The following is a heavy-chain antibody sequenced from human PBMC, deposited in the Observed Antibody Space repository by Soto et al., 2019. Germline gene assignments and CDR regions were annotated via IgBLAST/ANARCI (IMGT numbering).Heavy chain of an antibody. CDR1: GGSISSDGYY. J-gene: IGHJ5*02. Sequence: QVQLQESGPGLVKPSQTLSLTCTVSGGSISSDGYYWSWIRQHPGKGLEWIGFIYYSGSTYYNPSLKSRFTISVGTSKTQFSLKLSSVTAADTAVYYCARIAAAGWFDPWGQGTLVTVSS. CDR2: IYYSGST. D-gene: IGHD6-13*01. CDR3: ARIAAAGWFDP. V-gene: IGHV4-31*03.